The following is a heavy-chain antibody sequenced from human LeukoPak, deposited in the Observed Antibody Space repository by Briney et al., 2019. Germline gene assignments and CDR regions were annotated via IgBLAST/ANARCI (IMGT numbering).Heavy chain of an antibody. D-gene: IGHD3-3*01. CDR3: ARLTYYDFWSGYYNGHYYFDY. Sequence: SETLSLTCTVSGGSISSYYWSWIRQPPGKGLVWIGYIYTSGSTNYSPSLKSRVTISVDTSKNQFSLKLSSVTAADTAVYYCARLTYYDFWSGYYNGHYYFDYWGQGTLVTVSS. V-gene: IGHV4-4*09. J-gene: IGHJ4*02. CDR1: GGSISSYY. CDR2: IYTSGST.